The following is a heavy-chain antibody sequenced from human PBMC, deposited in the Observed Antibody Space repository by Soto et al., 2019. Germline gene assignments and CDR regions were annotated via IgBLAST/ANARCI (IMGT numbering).Heavy chain of an antibody. CDR2: IYHSGST. CDR3: AREANYDFYLGYYYYGMDV. D-gene: IGHD3-3*01. J-gene: IGHJ6*02. Sequence: SETLSLTCAVSGGSISSSNWWSWVRQPPGKGLEWIGEIYHSGSTNYNPSLKSRVTLSVDKSKNQFSLKLSSVTAADTAVYYCAREANYDFYLGYYYYGMDVWGQGTTVTVSS. V-gene: IGHV4-4*02. CDR1: GGSISSSNW.